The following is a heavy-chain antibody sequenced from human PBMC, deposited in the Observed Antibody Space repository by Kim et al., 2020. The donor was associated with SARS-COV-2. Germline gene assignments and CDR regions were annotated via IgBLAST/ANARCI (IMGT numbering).Heavy chain of an antibody. D-gene: IGHD3-3*01. J-gene: IGHJ6*02. V-gene: IGHV3-21*01. CDR3: ARDSVAIFGVVIIKGYYYYGMDV. Sequence: GGSLRLSCAASGFTFSSYSMNWVRQAPGKGLEWVSSISSSSSYIYYADSVKGRFTISRDNAKNSLYLQMNSLRAEDTAVYYCARDSVAIFGVVIIKGYYYYGMDVWGQGTTVTVSS. CDR1: GFTFSSYS. CDR2: ISSSSSYI.